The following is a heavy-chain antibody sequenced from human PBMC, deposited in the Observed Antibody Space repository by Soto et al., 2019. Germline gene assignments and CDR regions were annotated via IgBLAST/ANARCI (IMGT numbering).Heavy chain of an antibody. CDR1: GFTFSSYA. CDR3: AKDWDYDFWSGYRYYFDY. Sequence: GGSLRLSCAASGFTFSSYAMSWVRQAPGKGLEWVSAISGSGGSTYYADSVKGRFTISRDNSKNTLYLQMNSLRAEDTAVYYCAKDWDYDFWSGYRYYFDYWGQGTLVTVSS. CDR2: ISGSGGST. J-gene: IGHJ4*02. V-gene: IGHV3-23*01. D-gene: IGHD3-3*01.